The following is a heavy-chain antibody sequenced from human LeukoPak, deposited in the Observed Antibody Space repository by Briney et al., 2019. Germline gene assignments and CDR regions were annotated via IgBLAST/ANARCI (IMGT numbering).Heavy chain of an antibody. J-gene: IGHJ3*02. Sequence: ASVKVSCRASGYTFTSYYMHWVRQAPGQGLEWMGIINPSGGSTSYAQKFQGRVTMTRDMSTSTVYMELSSLSSEDTAVYYCARHYDSSGYYYLTDAFDIWGQGTMVTVSS. CDR3: ARHYDSSGYYYLTDAFDI. V-gene: IGHV1-46*01. CDR1: GYTFTSYY. D-gene: IGHD3-22*01. CDR2: INPSGGST.